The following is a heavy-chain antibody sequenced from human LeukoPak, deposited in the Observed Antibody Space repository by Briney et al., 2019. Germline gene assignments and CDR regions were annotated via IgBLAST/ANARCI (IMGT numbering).Heavy chain of an antibody. J-gene: IGHJ4*02. CDR1: GGSFSGYY. D-gene: IGHD6-19*01. V-gene: IGHV4-34*01. CDR2: INHGGST. Sequence: SETLSLTCAVYGGSFSGYYWSWIRQPPGKGLEWIGEINHGGSTNYNPSLKSRVTISVDTSKNQFSLKLSSETAADTAVYYCARGRSGWQFDYWGQGTLVTVSS. CDR3: ARGRSGWQFDY.